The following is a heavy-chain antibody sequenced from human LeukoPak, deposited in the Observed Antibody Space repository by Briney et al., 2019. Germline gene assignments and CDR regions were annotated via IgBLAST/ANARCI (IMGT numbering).Heavy chain of an antibody. J-gene: IGHJ3*02. V-gene: IGHV4-59*01. Sequence: SETLSLTCTVSGGSISSYYWSWIRQPPGKGLEWIGYIYYSGSTNYNPSLKSRVTISVDTSKNQFSLKLSSVTAADTAVYYCARDHPPYYYDTAQAFDIWGQGTMVTVSS. CDR1: GGSISSYY. CDR2: IYYSGST. CDR3: ARDHPPYYYDTAQAFDI. D-gene: IGHD3-22*01.